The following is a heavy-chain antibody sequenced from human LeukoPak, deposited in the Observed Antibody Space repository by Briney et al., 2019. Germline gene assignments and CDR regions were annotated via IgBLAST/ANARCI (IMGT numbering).Heavy chain of an antibody. CDR2: GSESGGT. CDR3: ARELGSFDI. J-gene: IGHJ3*02. V-gene: IGHV4-34*01. D-gene: IGHD3-3*02. CDR1: GGSLNGHY. Sequence: SETLSLTCAVYGGSLNGHYWSWIRQPPGKGLEWIGEGSESGGTKFNPSLKSRVTISADTSKNQFSLKLNSVTPEDTAVYYCARELGSFDIWGQGTKVTVSS.